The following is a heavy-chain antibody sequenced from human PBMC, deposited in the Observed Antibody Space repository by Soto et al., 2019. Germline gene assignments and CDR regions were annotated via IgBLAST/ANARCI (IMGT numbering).Heavy chain of an antibody. CDR3: ASSNIAAAGFYYYGMDV. D-gene: IGHD6-13*01. Sequence: SETLSLTCTISGGSISGYYWTWIRQSPGKGLEYIGYVYNGNTNYNPSLKSRVTISVDTSKNQFSLKLSSVTAADTAVYYCASSNIAAAGFYYYGMDVWGRGTTVTVSS. V-gene: IGHV4-59*01. CDR1: GGSISGYY. J-gene: IGHJ6*02. CDR2: VYNGNT.